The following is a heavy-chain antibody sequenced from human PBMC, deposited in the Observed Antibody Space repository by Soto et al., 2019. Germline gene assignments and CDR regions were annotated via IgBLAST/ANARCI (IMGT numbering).Heavy chain of an antibody. D-gene: IGHD3-22*01. Sequence: SETLSLTCTVSGGSISSYYWSWIRQPPGKGLDWIGYIYYSGSTNYNPSLKSRVTISVDTSKNQFFLKLSSVTASDTAVYYCAREGYYDSSGYYYSYNVMDVWGQGTTVTVSS. V-gene: IGHV4-59*01. CDR3: AREGYYDSSGYYYSYNVMDV. CDR1: GGSISSYY. CDR2: IYYSGST. J-gene: IGHJ6*02.